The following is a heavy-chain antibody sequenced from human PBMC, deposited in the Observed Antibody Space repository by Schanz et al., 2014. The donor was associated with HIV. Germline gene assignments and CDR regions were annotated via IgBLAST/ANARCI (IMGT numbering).Heavy chain of an antibody. V-gene: IGHV3-74*01. CDR1: GFTFNNYW. CDR3: ARDKGGGRDY. Sequence: VQLVESGGGVVQPGRSLRLSCAASGFTFNNYWMHWVRQVPGKGLVWVSRISRDGKTANKADSVKGRFTVSRDNAKNRLYLQMNNLTAGDTAVYYCARDKGGGRDYWGQGTLVTVSS. J-gene: IGHJ4*02. CDR2: ISRDGKTA. D-gene: IGHD2-15*01.